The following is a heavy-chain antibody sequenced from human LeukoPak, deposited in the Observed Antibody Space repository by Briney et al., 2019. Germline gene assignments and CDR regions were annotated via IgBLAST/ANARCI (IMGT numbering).Heavy chain of an antibody. CDR3: TKEGLPSGSSWSAWFDP. D-gene: IGHD3-10*01. CDR1: GFAFSSYA. J-gene: IGHJ5*02. CDR2: VTNSGGST. V-gene: IGHV3-23*01. Sequence: GGSLRLSCAASGFAFSSYALNWVRQAPGKGLEWVSGVTNSGGSTYYADSVKGRFTISRDNSKNTFYLQMNSLRAEDTGVYYCTKEGLPSGSSWSAWFDPWGQGTLVTVSS.